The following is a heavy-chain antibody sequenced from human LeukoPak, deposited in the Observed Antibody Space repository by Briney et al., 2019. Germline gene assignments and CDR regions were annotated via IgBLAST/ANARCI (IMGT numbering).Heavy chain of an antibody. V-gene: IGHV1-8*01. Sequence: AASVTVSCTASGYTFTSYDINWVRQATGQGLEWMGWMNPNSGNTGYAQKFQGRVTMTRNTSISTAYMKLSSLRSEDTAVYYCARGRGTMVRGVIFRWFDPWGQGTLVTVSS. CDR1: GYTFTSYD. D-gene: IGHD3-10*01. J-gene: IGHJ5*02. CDR3: ARGRGTMVRGVIFRWFDP. CDR2: MNPNSGNT.